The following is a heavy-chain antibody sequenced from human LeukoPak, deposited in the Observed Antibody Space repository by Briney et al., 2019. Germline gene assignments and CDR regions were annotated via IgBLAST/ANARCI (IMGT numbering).Heavy chain of an antibody. CDR1: GFTFSTYW. Sequence: GGSLRLSCAASGFTFSTYWMHWVRQDPGKGLVRVSRISSDASITSYADPVKGRFTISRDNAKNTLYLQMNSLRAEDTALYYCATSARTYLGSSLDYWGQGTLVTVSS. CDR3: ATSARTYLGSSLDY. V-gene: IGHV3-74*01. D-gene: IGHD2-15*01. J-gene: IGHJ4*02. CDR2: ISSDASIT.